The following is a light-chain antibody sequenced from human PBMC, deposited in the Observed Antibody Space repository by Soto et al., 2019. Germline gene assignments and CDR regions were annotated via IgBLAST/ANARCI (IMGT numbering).Light chain of an antibody. J-gene: IGKJ4*01. CDR2: DAS. CDR3: QQRSSWPLT. V-gene: IGKV3-11*01. CDR1: QTVSSY. Sequence: EIVLTQSPATLSLSPGERATLSCRASQTVSSYLAWYQQKAGQAPRPLIYDASNRAPGIPARFSGGGSGTDFTLTISSLEPEDFAVYYCQQRSSWPLTFGGGTKV.